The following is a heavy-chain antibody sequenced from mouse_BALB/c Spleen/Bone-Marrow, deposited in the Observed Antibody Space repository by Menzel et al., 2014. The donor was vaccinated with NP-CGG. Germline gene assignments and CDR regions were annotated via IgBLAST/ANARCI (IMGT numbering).Heavy chain of an antibody. J-gene: IGHJ3*01. V-gene: IGHV14-3*02. D-gene: IGHD2-4*01. Sequence: EVQLQQSGAELVKPGASVKLSCTASGFNIKDTYMHWVKQRPEQALEWIGRIDPANGNTKYDPKFQGKATITADTSSNTAYLQLSSLTSEDTAVYYCAVYDHEGFAYWGQGTLVTVSA. CDR3: AVYDHEGFAY. CDR1: GFNIKDTY. CDR2: IDPANGNT.